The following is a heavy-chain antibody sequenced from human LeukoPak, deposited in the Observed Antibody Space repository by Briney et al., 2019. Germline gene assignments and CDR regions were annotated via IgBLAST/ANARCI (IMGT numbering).Heavy chain of an antibody. D-gene: IGHD6-19*01. CDR2: IYSGGST. CDR1: GFTVCSNY. Sequence: PGGSLSLSCAATGFTVCSNYMSSVRQAPGKGLEWVSVIYSGGSTYYEDSVKGRFTISRDNSKNTLYLQMNSLRAEDTAVYYCARDLAVQQWLVGFDYWGQGTLVTVSS. J-gene: IGHJ4*02. V-gene: IGHV3-66*01. CDR3: ARDLAVQQWLVGFDY.